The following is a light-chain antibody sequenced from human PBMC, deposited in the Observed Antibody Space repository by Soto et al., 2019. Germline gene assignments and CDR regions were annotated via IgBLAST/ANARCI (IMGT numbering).Light chain of an antibody. CDR3: QQRSNWPQT. CDR2: DAF. V-gene: IGKV3-11*01. J-gene: IGKJ1*01. Sequence: EILLTQSPATMSVSPGERATLSCRASQSVSSYLAWYQKKPGQYPRLLIYDAFNRATGIPARFSGSGSGTDFNLTISRLEPEDFAVYECQQRSNWPQTFGQGTKVDIK. CDR1: QSVSSY.